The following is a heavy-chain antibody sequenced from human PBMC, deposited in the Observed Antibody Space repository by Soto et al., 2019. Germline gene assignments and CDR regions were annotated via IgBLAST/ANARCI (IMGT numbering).Heavy chain of an antibody. CDR3: ARGVGYCSSTSCFEQYYFDY. J-gene: IGHJ4*02. CDR1: GGSISSGGYY. V-gene: IGHV4-31*03. Sequence: QVQLQESGPGLVKPSQTLFLTCTVSGGSISSGGYYWSWIRQHPGKGLEWIGYIYYSGSTYYNPSLKSRVTISVDTSKNQFSLKLSSVTAADTAVYYCARGVGYCSSTSCFEQYYFDYWGQGTLVTVSS. D-gene: IGHD2-2*01. CDR2: IYYSGST.